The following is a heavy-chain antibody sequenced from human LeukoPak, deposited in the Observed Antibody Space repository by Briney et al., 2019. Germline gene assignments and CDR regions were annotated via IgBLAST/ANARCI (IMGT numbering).Heavy chain of an antibody. Sequence: SETLSLTCTVSDGSISSYYWSWIRQPPGKGLEWIGHIYYSGSTNYNPSLKSRVTISVDTSKNQFSLKLSSVTAADTAVYYCATLQSSGYDYSDYWGQGILVTVSS. CDR2: IYYSGST. D-gene: IGHD3-22*01. V-gene: IGHV4-59*08. CDR1: DGSISSYY. J-gene: IGHJ4*02. CDR3: ATLQSSGYDYSDY.